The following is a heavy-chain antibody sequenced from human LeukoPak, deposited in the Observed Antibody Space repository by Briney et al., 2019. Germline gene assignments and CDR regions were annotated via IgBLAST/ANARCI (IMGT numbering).Heavy chain of an antibody. CDR3: ARGGPPGYYYDYYVDV. V-gene: IGHV4-59*13. CDR2: SYYSWST. Sequence: SETLSLTCTISGGSISSYYWNWIRQTPGKGLELIGYSYYSWSTNFNPSLKIRGTISVDTSQNEFSLKMSSVTAADTAVYFCARGGPPGYYYDYYVDVWGKGTPVTISS. CDR1: GGSISSYY. J-gene: IGHJ6*03.